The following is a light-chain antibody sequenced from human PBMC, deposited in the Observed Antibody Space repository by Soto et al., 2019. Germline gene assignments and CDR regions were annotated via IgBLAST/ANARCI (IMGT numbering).Light chain of an antibody. CDR3: QQYGSSPPIT. CDR2: GAS. CDR1: QSASSSY. J-gene: IGKJ5*01. Sequence: SVLTRSRCPLSFXPGXRXXXXXXXXQSASSSYLAWYQQKPGQAPRLLIYGASSRATGIPDRFSGSGSGTDFTLTISRLEPEDFAVYYCQQYGSSPPITFGQGTRLE. V-gene: IGKV3-20*01.